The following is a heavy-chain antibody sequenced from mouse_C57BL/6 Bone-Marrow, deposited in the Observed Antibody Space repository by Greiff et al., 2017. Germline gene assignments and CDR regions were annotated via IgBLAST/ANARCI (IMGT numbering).Heavy chain of an antibody. CDR2: IWSGGST. D-gene: IGHD2-3*01. CDR3: AKKSDGYYPYYFDY. J-gene: IGHJ2*01. Sequence: VKLMESGPGLVQPSQSLSITCTVSGFSLTSYGVHWVRQPPGKGLEWLGVIWSGGSTDYNAAFISRLSISKDNSKSQYFFKMNSLQADDTAIYYCAKKSDGYYPYYFDYWGQGTTLTVSS. V-gene: IGHV2-4*01. CDR1: GFSLTSYG.